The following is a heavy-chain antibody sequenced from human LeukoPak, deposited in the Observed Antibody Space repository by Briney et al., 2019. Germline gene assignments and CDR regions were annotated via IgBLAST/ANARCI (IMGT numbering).Heavy chain of an antibody. CDR3: ARGVYYGSGKDY. CDR1: GGSSSGNY. D-gene: IGHD3-10*01. V-gene: IGHV4-34*01. CDR2: INHSGGT. J-gene: IGHJ4*02. Sequence: SETLSLTCAVFGGSSSGNYWSWIRQPPGKGLEWIGEINHSGGTNYNPSLKRRVTISVDTSKNQFSLKLTSVTAADTAVYYCARGVYYGSGKDYWGQGTLVTVSS.